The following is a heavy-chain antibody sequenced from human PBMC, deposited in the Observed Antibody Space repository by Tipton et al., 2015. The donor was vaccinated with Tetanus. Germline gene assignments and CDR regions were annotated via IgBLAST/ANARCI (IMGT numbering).Heavy chain of an antibody. Sequence: TLSLTCSVSGASIRSGGYFWNWVRQHPGKGLEWIGYIYYSGDTYINPSLKSRVTMSVDTSKNQFSLNVSSVTAADTAVYYCARGWGSSWYYFDYWGQGILVTVSS. CDR3: ARGWGSSWYYFDY. D-gene: IGHD6-13*01. J-gene: IGHJ4*02. CDR1: GASIRSGGYF. V-gene: IGHV4-31*03. CDR2: IYYSGDT.